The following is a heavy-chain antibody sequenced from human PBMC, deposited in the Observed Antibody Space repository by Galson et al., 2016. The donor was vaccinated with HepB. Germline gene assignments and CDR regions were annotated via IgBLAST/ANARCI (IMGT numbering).Heavy chain of an antibody. CDR2: INTNTGNP. Sequence: SVKVSCKASGYTFTSYAINWVRQAPGQGLEWMGWINTNTGNPTYGQGFTGRFVFSLDTSVRTAYLQISSLKAEDTAVYYCARDRDILESWTGYRSPPEYWGQGTLVTVSS. CDR3: ARDRDILESWTGYRSPPEY. J-gene: IGHJ4*02. D-gene: IGHD3/OR15-3a*01. V-gene: IGHV7-4-1*02. CDR1: GYTFTSYA.